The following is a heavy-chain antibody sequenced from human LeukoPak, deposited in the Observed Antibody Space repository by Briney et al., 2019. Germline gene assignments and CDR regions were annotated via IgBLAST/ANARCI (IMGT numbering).Heavy chain of an antibody. D-gene: IGHD1-26*01. V-gene: IGHV3-30-3*01. CDR1: GFTFSTYP. CDR3: ARELFSGSHGYFDY. J-gene: IGHJ4*02. CDR2: LSYDGNRK. Sequence: GGSLSLSCAASGFTFSTYPMLWVRQAPGKGLEWVALLSYDGNRKHYADSVKGRFTISRDTSRNTLYLQMTSLGPDDTAVYFCARELFSGSHGYFDYWGQGTLVTVSS.